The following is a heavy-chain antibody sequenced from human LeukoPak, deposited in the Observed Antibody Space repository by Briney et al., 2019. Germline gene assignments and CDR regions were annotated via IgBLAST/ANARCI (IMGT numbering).Heavy chain of an antibody. CDR1: GGSFSGYY. Sequence: SETLSLTCAVYGGSFSGYYWSWIRQPPGKGLEWIGEINHSGSTNYNPSLKSQIAISVDTSKNQFSLKLSSVTAADTAVYYCARRAMSSGYDGWYFDLWGRGTLVTVSS. J-gene: IGHJ2*01. CDR3: ARRAMSSGYDGWYFDL. D-gene: IGHD3-22*01. CDR2: INHSGST. V-gene: IGHV4-34*01.